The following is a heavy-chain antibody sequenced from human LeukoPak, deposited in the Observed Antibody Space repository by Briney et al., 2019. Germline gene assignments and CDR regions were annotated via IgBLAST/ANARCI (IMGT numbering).Heavy chain of an antibody. CDR1: GGSISSGGYY. D-gene: IGHD6-13*01. J-gene: IGHJ5*02. V-gene: IGHV4-31*03. CDR2: IYYSGST. Sequence: SQTLSLTCTVSGGSISSGGYYWSWIRQHPGKGLEWIGYIYYSGSTYYNPSLKSRVTISVDTSKNQFSLKLSSVTAADTAVYYCARDWGSSWYPNWFDPWGQGTLVTVSS. CDR3: ARDWGSSWYPNWFDP.